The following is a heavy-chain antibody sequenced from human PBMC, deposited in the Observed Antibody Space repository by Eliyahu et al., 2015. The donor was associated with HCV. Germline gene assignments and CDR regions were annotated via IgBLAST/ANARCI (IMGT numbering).Heavy chain of an antibody. D-gene: IGHD2-21*01. CDR2: IYWDDDK. J-gene: IGHJ4*02. V-gene: IGHV2-5*02. CDR1: GFSLSTSGVG. Sequence: QITLKESGPTLVKPTQTLTLTCTFSGFSLSTSGVGVGWIRQPPGKALEWLALIYWDDDKRYSPSLKTRLTISKDTSKNQVVLTMTNMEPVDTATYYCAHRLPAVGDSLYDSWGQGTLVTVSS. CDR3: AHRLPAVGDSLYDS.